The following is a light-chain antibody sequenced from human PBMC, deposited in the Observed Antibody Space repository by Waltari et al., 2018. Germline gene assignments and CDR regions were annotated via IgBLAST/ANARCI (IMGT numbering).Light chain of an antibody. CDR2: QAS. J-gene: IGKJ2*01. CDR1: QDISIY. V-gene: IGKV1-9*01. Sequence: QLTQSTSSLSASVGDRVTITCRASQDISIYLAWYQQNPGEAPNLLIYQASNLHSGVPSRFSGSGSGTEFTLTISSLQPEDVAVYYCQQRNTYPYTFGQGTKVDIK. CDR3: QQRNTYPYT.